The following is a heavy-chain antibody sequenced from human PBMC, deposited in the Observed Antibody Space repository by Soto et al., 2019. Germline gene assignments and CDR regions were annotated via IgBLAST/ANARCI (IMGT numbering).Heavy chain of an antibody. J-gene: IGHJ3*02. Sequence: EVQLLESGGDLVQPGGSLRLSCAASGFTFSSYAMSWVRQAPGKGLEWVSAISGSGGSTYYADSVKGRFTISRDNSKNTLYLQMNSLRAEDTAVYYCAKDADMTTVTNNDAFDIWGQGTMVTVSS. CDR2: ISGSGGST. CDR3: AKDADMTTVTNNDAFDI. CDR1: GFTFSSYA. V-gene: IGHV3-23*01. D-gene: IGHD4-17*01.